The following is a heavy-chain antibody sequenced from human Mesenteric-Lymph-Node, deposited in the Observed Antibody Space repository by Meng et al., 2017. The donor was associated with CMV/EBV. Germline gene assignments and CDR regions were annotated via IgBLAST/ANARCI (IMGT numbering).Heavy chain of an antibody. CDR3: ARESWSGSLDH. CDR1: GFIFSSYS. CDR2: IGSSNRIK. Sequence: GESLKISCAVSGFIFSSYSMNWVRQAPGKGLEWVSYIGSSNRIKYYADSAKGRFTISRDDAKSSMYLQMDSLRVEDTAVYYCARESWSGSLDHWGQGTLVTSPQ. D-gene: IGHD1-26*01. V-gene: IGHV3-48*04. J-gene: IGHJ5*02.